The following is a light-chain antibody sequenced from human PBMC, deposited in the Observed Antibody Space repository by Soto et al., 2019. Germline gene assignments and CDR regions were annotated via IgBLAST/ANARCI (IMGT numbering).Light chain of an antibody. Sequence: ETVMTQSPATLSVSPVERATLSCRASQSVSNNLAWYHQKPGQAPRLLIYSASIRATGVPSRFSGSGSGTEFTLSISSLQPDDFATYYCQQYNSYSRTFGQGTKVDIK. CDR2: SAS. J-gene: IGKJ1*01. CDR3: QQYNSYSRT. V-gene: IGKV3-15*01. CDR1: QSVSNN.